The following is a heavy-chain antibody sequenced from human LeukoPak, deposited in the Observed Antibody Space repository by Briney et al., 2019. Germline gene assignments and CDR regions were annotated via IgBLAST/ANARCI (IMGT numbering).Heavy chain of an antibody. CDR2: IYYSGRT. V-gene: IGHV4-59*01. J-gene: IGHJ6*03. D-gene: IGHD3-3*02. CDR3: ARGARRGIFYMDV. CDR1: GGSISGYY. Sequence: SETLSLTCTVSGGSISGYYWSWIRRPPGKELEWIGYIYYSGRTNYNPSLKSRVTISVDTSNNQFSLKLSSVTAADTAVYYCARGARRGIFYMDVWGRGTTVTVSS.